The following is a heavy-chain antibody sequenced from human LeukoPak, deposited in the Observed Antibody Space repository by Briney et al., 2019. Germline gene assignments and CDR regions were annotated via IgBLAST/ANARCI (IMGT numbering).Heavy chain of an antibody. J-gene: IGHJ4*02. D-gene: IGHD3-10*01. CDR3: ARDPPRATMVRGAGGDY. CDR2: MNPNSGNT. V-gene: IGHV1-8*02. Sequence: ASVKVSCKASGYTFTSYYMHWVRQATGQGLEWMGWMNPNSGNTGYAQKFQGRVTMTRNTSISTAYMELSSLRSEDTAVYYCARDPPRATMVRGAGGDYWGQGTLVTVSS. CDR1: GYTFTSYY.